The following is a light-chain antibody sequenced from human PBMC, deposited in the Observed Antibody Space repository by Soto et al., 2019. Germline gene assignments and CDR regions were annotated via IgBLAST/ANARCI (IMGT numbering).Light chain of an antibody. V-gene: IGKV3-11*01. CDR3: QQRSIWPPIT. J-gene: IGKJ5*01. CDR1: QSVSNY. CDR2: DAS. Sequence: EIVLTQSPATLSLSPGERATLSCRASQSVSNYLAWYQQKPGQAPRLLIYDASNRATGIPARFSGSGSGTDCTLTISSLEPEDFAVYYCQQRSIWPPITFGQGTRLEIK.